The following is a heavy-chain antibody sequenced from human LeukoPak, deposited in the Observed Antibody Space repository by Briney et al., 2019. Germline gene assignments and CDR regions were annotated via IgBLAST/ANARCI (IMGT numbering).Heavy chain of an antibody. J-gene: IGHJ4*02. D-gene: IGHD5-18*01. CDR2: ISAYNGNT. Sequence: ASVKVSCKASGYTFTSYGISWVRQAPGQGLEWMGWISAYNGNTNYAQKLQGRVTMTTDTSTSTAYMELRSLRSEDTAVYYCARLIENGYSYGYGMSDYWGQGTLVTVSS. CDR1: GYTFTSYG. V-gene: IGHV1-18*01. CDR3: ARLIENGYSYGYGMSDY.